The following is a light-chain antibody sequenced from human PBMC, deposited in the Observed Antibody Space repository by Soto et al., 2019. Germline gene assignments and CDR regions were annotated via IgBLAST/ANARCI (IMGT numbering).Light chain of an antibody. CDR1: SSDVGGYNY. CDR2: EVS. V-gene: IGLV2-14*01. CDR3: SSYKSSSTPCV. Sequence: QSVLTQPASVSGSPGQSITISCTGTSSDVGGYNYVSWYQHHPGKAPKLMIYEVSNRPSGVSNRFSGSKSGNTASLTISGLQDEDEADYYCSSYKSSSTPCVFGTGTKVTVL. J-gene: IGLJ1*01.